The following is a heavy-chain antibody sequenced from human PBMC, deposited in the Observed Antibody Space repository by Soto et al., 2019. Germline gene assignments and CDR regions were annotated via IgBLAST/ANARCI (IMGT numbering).Heavy chain of an antibody. J-gene: IGHJ6*02. D-gene: IGHD6-13*01. Sequence: QVQLVQSGAEVKKPGASVKVSCKASGYTFTSYGISWVRQAPGQGLEWMGWISAYNGNTNYAQKLQGRVTMTTDTSTXTXFMELRSLSSDDTAVYYCAGELSYSSSWCQRYGMDVWGQGTTVTVSS. CDR3: AGELSYSSSWCQRYGMDV. V-gene: IGHV1-18*01. CDR1: GYTFTSYG. CDR2: ISAYNGNT.